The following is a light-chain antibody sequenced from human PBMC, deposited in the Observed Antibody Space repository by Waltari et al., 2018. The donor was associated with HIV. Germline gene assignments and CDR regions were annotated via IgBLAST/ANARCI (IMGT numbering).Light chain of an antibody. CDR1: SPNIASIT. CDR2: SNN. Sequence: SVLTQPPSTSGTPRQRVTNSFSVSSPNIASITLNRYQQLPGTAPKLLIYSNNQRPSGVPDRFSGSKSGTSAYLAISGLQSEDEADYYCAAWDDNLKGWVFGGGTKLTVL. J-gene: IGLJ3*02. V-gene: IGLV1-44*01. CDR3: AAWDDNLKGWV.